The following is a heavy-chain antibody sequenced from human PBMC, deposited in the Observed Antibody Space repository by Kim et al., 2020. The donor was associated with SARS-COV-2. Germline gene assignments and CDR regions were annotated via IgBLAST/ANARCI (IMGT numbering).Heavy chain of an antibody. V-gene: IGHV3-33*01. CDR2: NK. J-gene: IGHJ6*02. CDR3: ASSLVYYGMDV. D-gene: IGHD2-2*01. Sequence: NKYYADSVKERFTISGANTTNTLYLQMNSLRAEDTAVYYCASSLVYYGMDVWGQGTTVTVSS.